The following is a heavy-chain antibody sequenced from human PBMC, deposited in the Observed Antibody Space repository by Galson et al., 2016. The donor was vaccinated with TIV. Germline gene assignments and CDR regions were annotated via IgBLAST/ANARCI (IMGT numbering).Heavy chain of an antibody. V-gene: IGHV3-20*04. CDR3: VRKNFGDAFDV. J-gene: IGHJ3*01. Sequence: SLRLSCAASGFTFNEYGMNWVRQAPGKGLEWVSGVLWNGRSPGYADSVKGRFTTSRDNAKKSLFLQLNSLRADDTAVYYCVRKNFGDAFDVWGRGTMVTVSS. CDR2: VLWNGRSP. CDR1: GFTFNEYG. D-gene: IGHD3-16*01.